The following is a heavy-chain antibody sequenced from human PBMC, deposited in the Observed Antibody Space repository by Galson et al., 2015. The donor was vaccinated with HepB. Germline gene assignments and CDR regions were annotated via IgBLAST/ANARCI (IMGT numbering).Heavy chain of an antibody. V-gene: IGHV1-69*13. CDR1: GGTFSSYA. CDR3: ARDSRIVVVVAATGTHWFDP. Sequence: SVKVSCKASGGTFSSYAISWVRQAPGQGLEWMGGIIPIFGTANYAQKFQGRVTITADESTSTAYMELSSLRSEDTAVYYCARDSRIVVVVAATGTHWFDPWGQGTLVTVSS. CDR2: IIPIFGTA. J-gene: IGHJ5*02. D-gene: IGHD2-15*01.